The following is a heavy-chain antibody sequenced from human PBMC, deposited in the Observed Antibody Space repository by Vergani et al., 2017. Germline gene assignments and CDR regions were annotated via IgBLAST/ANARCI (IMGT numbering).Heavy chain of an antibody. D-gene: IGHD3-10*01. CDR1: GFTFSSYA. CDR2: ISGSGGST. V-gene: IGHV3-23*01. Sequence: EVQLLESGGGLVQPGGSLRLSCAASGFTFSSYAMSWVRQAPGKGLEWVSAISGSGGSTYYADSVKGRFTISRDNSKNTLYLQMNSLRAEDTAVYYCAKSQLWFGELLSSLFDDWGQGTLVTVSS. CDR3: AKSQLWFGELLSSLFDD. J-gene: IGHJ4*02.